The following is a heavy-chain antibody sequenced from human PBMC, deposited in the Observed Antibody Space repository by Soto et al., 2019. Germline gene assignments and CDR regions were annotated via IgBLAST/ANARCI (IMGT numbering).Heavy chain of an antibody. D-gene: IGHD5-18*01. Sequence: EVQLVESGGGLVQPGGSLRLSCAASGFTVSSNYMSWVRQAQGKGLERVSDIYSGGSAYYADSVKGRFTISRDNSKNTLDLQMNRLRAEDTSVYYCARHGSIYGGGYFDYLCQGTLGTVSS. CDR3: ARHGSIYGGGYFDY. CDR1: GFTVSSNY. J-gene: IGHJ4*02. V-gene: IGHV3-66*04. CDR2: IYSGGSA.